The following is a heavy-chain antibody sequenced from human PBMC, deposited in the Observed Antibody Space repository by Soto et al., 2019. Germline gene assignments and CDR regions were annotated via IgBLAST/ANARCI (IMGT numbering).Heavy chain of an antibody. D-gene: IGHD6-13*01. J-gene: IGHJ4*02. V-gene: IGHV1-18*01. CDR2: ISAYNGNT. Sequence: QVQLVQSGAEVKKPGASVKVSCKASGYTFTNYGISWVRQAPGHGLEWMGWISAYNGNTNYAQQLQGRVTMTKDTSTSTAYMELRSLRSDVTAVYYFAGFSCYSSSWYLYYWGQGTLITVSS. CDR3: AGFSCYSSSWYLYY. CDR1: GYTFTNYG.